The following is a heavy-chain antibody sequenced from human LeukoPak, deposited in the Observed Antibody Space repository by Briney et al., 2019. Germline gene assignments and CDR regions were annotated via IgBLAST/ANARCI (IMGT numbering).Heavy chain of an antibody. Sequence: GGSLRLSCAASGFTFSSYAMSWVRQAPGKGLEWVSAFSGSGGSTYYADSVKGRFTISRDNSKSTLYLQMNSLRAEDTAVYYCAKGGVRAYYGMDVWGKGTTVTVSS. V-gene: IGHV3-23*01. J-gene: IGHJ6*04. CDR3: AKGGVRAYYGMDV. CDR1: GFTFSSYA. D-gene: IGHD3-10*01. CDR2: FSGSGGST.